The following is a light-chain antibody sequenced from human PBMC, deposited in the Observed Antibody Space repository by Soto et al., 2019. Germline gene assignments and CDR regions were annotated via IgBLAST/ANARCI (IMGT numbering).Light chain of an antibody. CDR1: QSVSSSY. CDR2: GAS. V-gene: IGKV3-20*01. J-gene: IGKJ2*01. CDR3: QQYASSPVYT. Sequence: EIVLTQSPGTLSLSPGERATLSCRASQSVSSSYLAWYQQKPGQAPRLLIYGASSRATGIPDRFSGSGSGTDFTLTISRLEAEDFGVYYCQQYASSPVYTFGQGTKLEMK.